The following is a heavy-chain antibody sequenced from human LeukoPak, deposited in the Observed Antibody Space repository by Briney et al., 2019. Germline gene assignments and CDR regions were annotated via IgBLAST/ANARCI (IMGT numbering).Heavy chain of an antibody. V-gene: IGHV3-23*01. Sequence: PGGSLRLSCAASRFTFSSYAMSWVRQAPGKGLEWVSAISGSGYTYYADSVKGRFTMSRDNSKNTLYLQMNSLRAEDTAVYYCAKGVSSYSGSPQYYGLVVWGQGTTVTVSS. J-gene: IGHJ6*02. CDR3: AKGVSSYSGSPQYYGLVV. CDR1: RFTFSSYA. D-gene: IGHD1-26*01. CDR2: ISGSGYT.